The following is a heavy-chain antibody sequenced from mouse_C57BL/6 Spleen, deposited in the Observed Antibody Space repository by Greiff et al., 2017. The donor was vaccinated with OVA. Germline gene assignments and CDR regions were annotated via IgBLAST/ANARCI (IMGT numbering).Heavy chain of an antibody. D-gene: IGHD2-4*01. CDR2: ISYDGSN. J-gene: IGHJ3*01. V-gene: IGHV3-6*01. Sequence: EVQRVESGPGLVKPSQSLSLTCSVTGYSITSGYYWNWIRQFPGNKLEWMGYISYDGSNNYNPSLKNRISITRDTSKNQFFLKLNSVTTEDTATYYCAREGGYDYDGFAYWGQGTLVTVSA. CDR1: GYSITSGYY. CDR3: AREGGYDYDGFAY.